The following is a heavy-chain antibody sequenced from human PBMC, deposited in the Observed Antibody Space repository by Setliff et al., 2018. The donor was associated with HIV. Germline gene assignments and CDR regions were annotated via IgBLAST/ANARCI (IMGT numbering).Heavy chain of an antibody. CDR3: ARVVKGSGDLGSYYYYMDV. CDR2: IYTNENT. Sequence: PSETLSLTCTVSGGSISSGSYYWSWIRQPAGKGLEWIGHIYTNENTNYNPSLKSRVTISVDTSKNQFSLKLSSVTAADTAVYYCARVVKGSGDLGSYYYYMDVWGKGTTVTVSS. D-gene: IGHD2-21*01. J-gene: IGHJ6*03. CDR1: GGSISSGSYY. V-gene: IGHV4-61*09.